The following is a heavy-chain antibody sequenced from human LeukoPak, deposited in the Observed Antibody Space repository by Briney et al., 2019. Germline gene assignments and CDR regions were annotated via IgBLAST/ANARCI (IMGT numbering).Heavy chain of an antibody. D-gene: IGHD3-22*01. CDR2: IYTSGST. CDR1: GGSISSYY. CDR3: ARAGYYDSSGYYSIWGFDY. V-gene: IGHV4-4*07. Sequence: SETLSLTCTVSGGSISSYYWSWTRQPAGKGLEWIGRIYTSGSTNYNPSLKSRVTISVDTSKNQFSLRLSSVTAADTAVYYCARAGYYDSSGYYSIWGFDYWGQGTLVTVSS. J-gene: IGHJ4*02.